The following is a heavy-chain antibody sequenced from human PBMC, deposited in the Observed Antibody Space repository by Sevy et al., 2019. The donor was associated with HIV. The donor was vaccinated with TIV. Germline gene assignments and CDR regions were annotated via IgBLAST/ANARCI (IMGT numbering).Heavy chain of an antibody. CDR2: LSFGCGEI. D-gene: IGHD2-8*01. V-gene: IGHV3-23*01. Sequence: GGSLRLSCAASGFTFSKDSMSWVRQPPGKGLEWVSTLSFGCGEINYADSVKDRFTISRDNSKSSVYLQMNNLRPEDTAVYYCAREGCTKPHDYWGQGTLVTVSS. CDR3: AREGCTKPHDY. J-gene: IGHJ4*02. CDR1: GFTFSKDS.